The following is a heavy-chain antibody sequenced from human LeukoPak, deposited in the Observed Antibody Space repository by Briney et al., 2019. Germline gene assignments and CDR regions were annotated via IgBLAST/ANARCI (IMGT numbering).Heavy chain of an antibody. V-gene: IGHV3-74*01. D-gene: IGHD1-26*01. CDR3: ARAQMGAPTDC. CDR1: GFTLSSYA. Sequence: QSGGSLRLSCAASGFTLSSYAMYWVRQAPGKGLVWVSRFTSDGSSTIYADSVKGRFTVSRDIAKNTLHLQMNSLRAEDTAVYYCARAQMGAPTDCWGQGTLVTVSS. CDR2: FTSDGSST. J-gene: IGHJ4*02.